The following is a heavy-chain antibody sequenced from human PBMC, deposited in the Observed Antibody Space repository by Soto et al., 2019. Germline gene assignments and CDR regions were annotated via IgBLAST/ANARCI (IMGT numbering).Heavy chain of an antibody. V-gene: IGHV4-34*01. CDR1: GGSFSGYY. CDR3: ARGGIVRQYQLPRPRSMDV. Sequence: SETLSLTCAVYGGSFSGYYWSWIRQPPGKGLEWIGEINHSGSTNYNPSLKSRVTISVDTSKNQFSLKLSSVTAADTAVYYCARGGIVRQYQLPRPRSMDVWGQGTTVTVSS. J-gene: IGHJ6*02. CDR2: INHSGST. D-gene: IGHD2-2*01.